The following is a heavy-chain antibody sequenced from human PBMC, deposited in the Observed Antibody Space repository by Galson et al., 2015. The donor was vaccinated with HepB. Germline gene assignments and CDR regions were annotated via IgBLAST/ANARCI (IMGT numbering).Heavy chain of an antibody. CDR1: GFPFGTPA. V-gene: IGHV3-30-3*01. Sequence: SLRLSCAASGFPFGTPAMHWVRQAPGKGLEWVTTISYAGNNKYYRDSVEGRSTISRDYSKNTLDLQMNSLRLEDTAVCYCARDGGLRAGSGGTFYCGMDVWGQGTTVTISS. CDR2: ISYAGNNK. J-gene: IGHJ6*02. CDR3: ARDGGLRAGSGGTFYCGMDV. D-gene: IGHD3-16*01.